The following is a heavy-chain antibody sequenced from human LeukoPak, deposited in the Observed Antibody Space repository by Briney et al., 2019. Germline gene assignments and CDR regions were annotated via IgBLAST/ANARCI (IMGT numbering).Heavy chain of an antibody. J-gene: IGHJ4*02. CDR1: GGSISSYY. CDR3: AASIAVAGTGGESFDY. D-gene: IGHD6-19*01. Sequence: PSETLFLTCTVSGGSISSYYWSWIRQPPGKGLEWIGYIYYSGSTNYIPSLKSRVTISVDTSKNQFSLKLSSVTAADTAVYYCAASIAVAGTGGESFDYWGQGTLVTVSS. V-gene: IGHV4-59*01. CDR2: IYYSGST.